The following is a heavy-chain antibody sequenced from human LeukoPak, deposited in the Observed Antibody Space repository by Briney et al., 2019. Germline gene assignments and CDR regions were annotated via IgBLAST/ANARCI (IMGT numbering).Heavy chain of an antibody. CDR1: GFTFSSHS. Sequence: GGSLRLSCAASGFTFSSHSMNWVRQAPGKGLEWVSSISSSSSYIYYADSVKGRFTISRDNAKNSLYLQMNSLRAEDTAVYYCATPPYSSSGGAVKTTRDYWGQGTLVTVSS. D-gene: IGHD6-6*01. V-gene: IGHV3-21*01. J-gene: IGHJ4*02. CDR2: ISSSSSYI. CDR3: ATPPYSSSGGAVKTTRDY.